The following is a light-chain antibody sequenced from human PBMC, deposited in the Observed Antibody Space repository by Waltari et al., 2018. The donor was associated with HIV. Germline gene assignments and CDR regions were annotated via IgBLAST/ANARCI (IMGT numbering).Light chain of an antibody. J-gene: IGLJ2*01. V-gene: IGLV1-47*01. CDR2: RSN. Sequence: QSVLTQPPSASGTPGQRVTISCSGSSSNIGSNYVYWYQQLPGTAPKLLIYRSNQRPSGVPGRFSGSKSGTSASLAISGLRSEDEADYYCAAWDDSLSGHVVVGGGTKLTVL. CDR3: AAWDDSLSGHVV. CDR1: SSNIGSNY.